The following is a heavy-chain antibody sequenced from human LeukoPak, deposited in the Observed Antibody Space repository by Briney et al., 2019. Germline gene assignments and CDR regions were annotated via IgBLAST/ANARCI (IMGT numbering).Heavy chain of an antibody. CDR1: GYTFTSYA. CDR3: ARDYPAQISVAGPYTFFDY. CDR2: INTNTGNP. D-gene: IGHD6-19*01. Sequence: ASVKVSCKASGYTFTSYAMNWVRQAPGQGLEWMGWINTNTGNPTYAQGFTGRFVFSLDTSVSTAYLQISSLKAEDTAVYYCARDYPAQISVAGPYTFFDYWGQGTLVTVSS. J-gene: IGHJ4*02. V-gene: IGHV7-4-1*02.